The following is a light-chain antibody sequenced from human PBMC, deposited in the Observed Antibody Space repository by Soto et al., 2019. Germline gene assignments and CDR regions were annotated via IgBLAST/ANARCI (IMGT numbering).Light chain of an antibody. CDR2: YDS. Sequence: SYELTQPPSVSVAPGKTARITCGGNNIGSKSVHWYQQKPGRAPVLVIYYDSDRPSGIPERFSGSNSGNTATLTISRVEAGDEADYYCQVWDSSSGSVVFGGGTKLTVL. J-gene: IGLJ2*01. CDR1: NIGSKS. CDR3: QVWDSSSGSVV. V-gene: IGLV3-21*04.